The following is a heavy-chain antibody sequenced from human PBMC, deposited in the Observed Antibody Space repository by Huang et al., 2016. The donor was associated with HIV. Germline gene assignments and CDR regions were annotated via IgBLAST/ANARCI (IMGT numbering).Heavy chain of an antibody. Sequence: QVQLHQSGPGLVKPSETLSLTCAVSGASISDHYWSWIRQPPGKGLEWIGSIYWSGSTNYNPSLKSRITISQDTSKKHFSLKLTSVTAADTAVYYCARDLGGVVTNSGGYWGQGTLVIVSS. CDR3: ARDLGGVVTNSGGY. CDR2: IYWSGST. CDR1: GASISDHY. J-gene: IGHJ4*02. D-gene: IGHD1-26*01. V-gene: IGHV4-59*11.